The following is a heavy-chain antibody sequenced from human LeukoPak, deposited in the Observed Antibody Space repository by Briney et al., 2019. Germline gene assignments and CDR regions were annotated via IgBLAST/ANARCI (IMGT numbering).Heavy chain of an antibody. Sequence: GGSLRLSCAASGFTFSSYAMSWVRQAPGKGLEWVSYISSSGSTIYYADSVKGRFTISRDNSKNTLYLQMNSLRAEDTAVYYCAKAPRDPYYYDSSGYFPLYYMDVWGKGTTVTVSS. V-gene: IGHV3-23*01. J-gene: IGHJ6*03. CDR1: GFTFSSYA. CDR3: AKAPRDPYYYDSSGYFPLYYMDV. D-gene: IGHD3-22*01. CDR2: ISSSGSTI.